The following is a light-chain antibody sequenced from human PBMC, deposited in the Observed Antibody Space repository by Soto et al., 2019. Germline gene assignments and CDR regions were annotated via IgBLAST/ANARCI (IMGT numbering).Light chain of an antibody. CDR1: QTIRSNY. Sequence: ETVLTQSPGTLSLSPGERATLSCRASQTIRSNYLAWYRQTPGQAPRLLIYGASNRATGIADRFSGSVSGTDFTLIISRLEPEEFALYYCQQYGSSPWTFGQGNKVEIK. V-gene: IGKV3-20*01. CDR2: GAS. CDR3: QQYGSSPWT. J-gene: IGKJ1*01.